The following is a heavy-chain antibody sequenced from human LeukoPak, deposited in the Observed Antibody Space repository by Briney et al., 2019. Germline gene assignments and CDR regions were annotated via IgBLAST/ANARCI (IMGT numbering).Heavy chain of an antibody. CDR1: VFIVNSNY. CDR2: IYTGVTT. CDR3: ARARGPGGDLAFDI. J-gene: IGHJ3*02. Sequence: GGSLRLSCAASVFIVNSNYLTWVRQAPGKGLEWVSLIYTGVTTFYADSVKGRFFISRDNSNNTLYLQMNNLRAEDTAVYYCARARGPGGDLAFDIWGQGTMVTVSS. V-gene: IGHV3-66*01. D-gene: IGHD4-17*01.